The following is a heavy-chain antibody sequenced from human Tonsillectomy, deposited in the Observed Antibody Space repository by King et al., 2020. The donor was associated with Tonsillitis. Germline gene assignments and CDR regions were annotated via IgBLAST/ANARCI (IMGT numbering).Heavy chain of an antibody. CDR3: AREAQYYYAFDI. Sequence: VQLVESGGGLVQPGGSLRLSCAASGFTFISYWMHWVRQAPGEGLVWVSRINRDESSPSYADSVKGRITISRDNTKNTLYLQMNSLRAEDTAVYSCAREAQYYYAFDIWGQGTMVTVSS. J-gene: IGHJ3*02. V-gene: IGHV3-74*01. CDR2: INRDESSP. D-gene: IGHD3-10*01. CDR1: GFTFISYW.